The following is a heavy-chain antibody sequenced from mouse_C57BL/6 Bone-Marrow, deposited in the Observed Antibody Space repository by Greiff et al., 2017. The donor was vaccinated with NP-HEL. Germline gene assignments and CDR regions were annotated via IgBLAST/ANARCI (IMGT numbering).Heavy chain of an antibody. Sequence: EVQLQQSGAELVKPGASVKLSCTASGFNIKDYYMHWVKQRTEQGLEWIGRIDPEDGETKYAPKFPGKATITADTSSNTAYLQLSSLTSEDTAVYYCARPLSSWFAYWGQGTLVTVSA. CDR1: GFNIKDYY. J-gene: IGHJ3*01. CDR3: ARPLSSWFAY. D-gene: IGHD1-1*01. CDR2: IDPEDGET. V-gene: IGHV14-2*01.